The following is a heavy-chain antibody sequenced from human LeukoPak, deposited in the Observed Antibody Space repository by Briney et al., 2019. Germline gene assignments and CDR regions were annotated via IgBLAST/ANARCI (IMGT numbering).Heavy chain of an antibody. V-gene: IGHV3-30-3*01. D-gene: IGHD1-26*01. J-gene: IGHJ3*01. CDR1: RFTFSTHG. CDR2: ISYHGSNK. CDR3: ARAYSGSFYEAFDF. Sequence: GGSLRLSCAASRFTFSTHGMHWVRQAPGKGLEWVAVISYHGSNKHYADSVKGRFTISRDNSKNSLYLQMHSLRPEDTAVYYCARAYSGSFYEAFDFWGQGAMVTVSS.